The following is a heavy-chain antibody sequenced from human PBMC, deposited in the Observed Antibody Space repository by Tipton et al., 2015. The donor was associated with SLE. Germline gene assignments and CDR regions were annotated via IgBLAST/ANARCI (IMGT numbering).Heavy chain of an antibody. J-gene: IGHJ3*02. V-gene: IGHV1-2*04. CDR1: GYTFTGYY. CDR3: ASRLSPGDAFDI. Sequence: QSGAEVKKPGASVKVSCKASGYTFTGYYMHWVRQAPGQGLEWMGWINPNSGGTNYAQKFQGWVTMTRDTSISTAYMELRSLRSDDTAVYYCASRLSPGDAFDIWGQGTMVTVSS. D-gene: IGHD5-12*01. CDR2: INPNSGGT.